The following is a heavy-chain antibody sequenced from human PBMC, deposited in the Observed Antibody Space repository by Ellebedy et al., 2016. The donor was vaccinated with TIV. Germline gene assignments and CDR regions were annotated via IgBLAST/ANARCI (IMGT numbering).Heavy chain of an antibody. D-gene: IGHD3-10*01. J-gene: IGHJ6*02. V-gene: IGHV3-64D*06. CDR3: GRRGFDV. CDR2: ATSSGNTT. Sequence: GESLKISCSASGFTFSSYSMHWVRQAPGTGLESVSVATSSGNTTSYADSVRGRFTVSRDSSKNMLYLQMSSLRATDTAVYYCGRRGFDVWGQGTTVTVSS. CDR1: GFTFSSYS.